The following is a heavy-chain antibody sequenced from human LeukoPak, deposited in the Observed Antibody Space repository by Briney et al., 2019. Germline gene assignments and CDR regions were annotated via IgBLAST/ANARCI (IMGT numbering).Heavy chain of an antibody. V-gene: IGHV3-21*01. D-gene: IGHD2-15*01. J-gene: IGHJ4*02. Sequence: GGSLRLSCAASGFTFSSYSMNWVRQAPGKGLEWVSSISSSSSYIYYADSVKGRFAISRNNAKNSPYLQMNSLRAEDTAVYYCARDRDCSGGSCYFDFDYWGQGTLVTVSS. CDR2: ISSSSSYI. CDR1: GFTFSSYS. CDR3: ARDRDCSGGSCYFDFDY.